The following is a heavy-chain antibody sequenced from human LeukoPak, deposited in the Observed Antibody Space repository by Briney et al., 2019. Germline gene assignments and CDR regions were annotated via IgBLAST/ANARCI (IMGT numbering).Heavy chain of an antibody. CDR1: GYSISSGYY. CDR3: ARLAYFCSGYSYYFDY. D-gene: IGHD3-3*01. J-gene: IGHJ4*02. Sequence: PSETLSLTCAVSGYSISSGYYWGWIRPPPGKGLEGIGSIYHSGSTYYKPSLMSRVTISVDTSKNQFSLKLSSVTAADTAVYYCARLAYFCSGYSYYFDYWGQGTLVTVSS. V-gene: IGHV4-38-2*01. CDR2: IYHSGST.